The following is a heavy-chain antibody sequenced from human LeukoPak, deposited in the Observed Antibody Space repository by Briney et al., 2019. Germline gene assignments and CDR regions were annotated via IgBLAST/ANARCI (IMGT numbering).Heavy chain of an antibody. D-gene: IGHD1-26*01. Sequence: GGSLRLSCAASGLTVSTYTMNWVRQAPGKGLEWVSFIGSSGSGSIMCYTDSVKGRFTISRDNAKNSLFLQMNSLRAEDTAVYYCTGPVLGASASWGQGTLVTVSS. CDR1: GLTVSTYT. CDR2: IGSSGSGSIM. J-gene: IGHJ5*02. V-gene: IGHV3-48*04. CDR3: TGPVLGASAS.